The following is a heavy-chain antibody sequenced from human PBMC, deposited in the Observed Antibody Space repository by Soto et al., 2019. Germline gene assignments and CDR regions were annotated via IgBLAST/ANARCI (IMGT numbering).Heavy chain of an antibody. Sequence: GGSLRLSCAASGFTFSSFGMNWFRQAPGKGLEWVSGVRSDGDTTYNAESVKGRFTVSRDTSKNTVYLQMNSLRAEDTAVYYCAKGKGVGATPDGANCWGQGTPVTVSS. CDR2: VRSDGDTT. CDR3: AKGKGVGATPDGANC. CDR1: GFTFSSFG. V-gene: IGHV3-23*01. D-gene: IGHD1-26*01. J-gene: IGHJ4*02.